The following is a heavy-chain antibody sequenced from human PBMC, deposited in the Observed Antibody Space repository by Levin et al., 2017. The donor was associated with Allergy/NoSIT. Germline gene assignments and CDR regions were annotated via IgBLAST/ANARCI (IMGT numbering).Heavy chain of an antibody. D-gene: IGHD4-17*01. CDR1: GFTFSSYA. Sequence: GGSLRLSCAASGFTFSSYAMHWVRQAPGKGLEWVAVISYDGSNKYYADSVKGRFTISRDNSKNTLYLQMNSLRAEDTAVYYCARRGSNYGDSIIFDYWGQGTLVTVSS. CDR2: ISYDGSNK. J-gene: IGHJ4*02. CDR3: ARRGSNYGDSIIFDY. V-gene: IGHV3-30-3*01.